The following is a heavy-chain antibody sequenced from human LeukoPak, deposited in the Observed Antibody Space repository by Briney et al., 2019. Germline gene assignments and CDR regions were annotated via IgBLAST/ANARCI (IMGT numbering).Heavy chain of an antibody. CDR1: GVAFTKYG. Sequence: PGGSLRLSCAASGVAFTKYGMKWVRQAAGAGLEYISGISRSGDITHYADSVKGRFTISRDNVQNTLYLQMNSLRADDTALYYCATEGFYYWGPGTQVTVSS. V-gene: IGHV3-23*01. CDR3: ATEGFYY. J-gene: IGHJ4*02. CDR2: ISRSGDIT.